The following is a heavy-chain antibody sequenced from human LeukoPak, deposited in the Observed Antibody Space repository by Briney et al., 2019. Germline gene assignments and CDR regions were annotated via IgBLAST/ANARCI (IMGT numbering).Heavy chain of an antibody. CDR3: ALGACTSCYYYYYYGMDV. CDR1: GFTFSDYY. Sequence: PGGSLRLSCAASGFTFSDYYMSWVRQAPGKGLEWVSAISGSGGSTYYADSVKGRFTISRDNSKNTLYLQMNSLRAEDTAVYYCALGACTSCYYYYYYGMDVWGQGTTVTVSS. J-gene: IGHJ6*02. V-gene: IGHV3-23*01. D-gene: IGHD2-2*01. CDR2: ISGSGGST.